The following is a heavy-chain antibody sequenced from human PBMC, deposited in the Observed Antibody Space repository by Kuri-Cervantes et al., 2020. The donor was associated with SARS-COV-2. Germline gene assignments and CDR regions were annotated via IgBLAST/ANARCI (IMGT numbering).Heavy chain of an antibody. CDR3: AKDMAYSGYDYHLDY. V-gene: IGHV3-21*04. CDR1: GFTFSSYS. J-gene: IGHJ4*02. CDR2: ISSSSSSYI. Sequence: GESLKISCAASGFTFSSYSMNWVRQAPGKGLEWVSSISSSSSSYIYYADSVKGRFTISRDNSKNSLYLQMNSLRTEDTALYYCAKDMAYSGYDYHLDYWGQGTLVTVSS. D-gene: IGHD5-12*01.